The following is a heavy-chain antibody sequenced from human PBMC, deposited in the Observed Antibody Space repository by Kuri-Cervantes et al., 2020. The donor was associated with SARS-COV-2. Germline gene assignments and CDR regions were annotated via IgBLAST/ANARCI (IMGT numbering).Heavy chain of an antibody. Sequence: GSLRLSCAGYSGSFSDYYWSWIRQPPGRGLEWIGEINHSGSTNYNPSLESRVTMSVDTSRNQFSLKLSSVTAADTAVYYCARGHGHAEAFDIWGQGTMVTVSS. CDR1: SGSFSDYY. V-gene: IGHV4-34*01. CDR3: ARGHGHAEAFDI. D-gene: IGHD1-14*01. CDR2: INHSGST. J-gene: IGHJ3*02.